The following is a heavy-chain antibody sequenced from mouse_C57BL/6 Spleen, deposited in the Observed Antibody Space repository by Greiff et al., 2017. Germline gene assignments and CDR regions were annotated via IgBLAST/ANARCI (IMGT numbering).Heavy chain of an antibody. V-gene: IGHV5-4*01. Sequence: EVHLVESGGGLVKPGGSLKLSCAASGFTFSSYAMSWVRQTPEKRLEWVATISDGGSYTYYPDNVKGRFTISRDNAKNNLYLQMSHLKAEDTAMYYCARGGGGALTFDYWGQGTTLTVSS. D-gene: IGHD4-1*01. CDR3: ARGGGGALTFDY. J-gene: IGHJ2*01. CDR1: GFTFSSYA. CDR2: ISDGGSYT.